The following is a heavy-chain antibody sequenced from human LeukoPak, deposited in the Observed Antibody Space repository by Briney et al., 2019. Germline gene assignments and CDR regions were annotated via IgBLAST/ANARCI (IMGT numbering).Heavy chain of an antibody. V-gene: IGHV4-4*07. D-gene: IGHD2-2*02. Sequence: SETLSLTCTVSGVSISSYYWSWIRQPAGKGWDWIGGFYTSGSTNYNPSLKSRVTMSVDTSKNQFSLKLSSVTAADTAVYYCARDRCSSTSCYMYYMDVWGKGTAVTVSS. CDR1: GVSISSYY. J-gene: IGHJ6*03. CDR2: FYTSGST. CDR3: ARDRCSSTSCYMYYMDV.